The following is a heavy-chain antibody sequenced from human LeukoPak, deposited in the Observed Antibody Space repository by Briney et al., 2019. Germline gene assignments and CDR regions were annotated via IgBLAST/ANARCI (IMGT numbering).Heavy chain of an antibody. D-gene: IGHD5-12*01. J-gene: IGHJ6*03. CDR3: AGLKTEWLSTMDV. CDR1: GGSISSSNYF. Sequence: PSETLSLTCNVAGGSISSSNYFWGWIRQPPGKGLEWLGSINYRGSTYYNPSLKSRLAIFVDTSKNQFSLKLSSVTAADTAVYHCAGLKTEWLSTMDVWGKGTTVTVSS. V-gene: IGHV4-39*01. CDR2: INYRGST.